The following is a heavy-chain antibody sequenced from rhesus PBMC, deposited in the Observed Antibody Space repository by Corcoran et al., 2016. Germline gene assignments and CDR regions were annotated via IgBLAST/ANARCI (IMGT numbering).Heavy chain of an antibody. Sequence: QVHLLESGPGLVKPSETLSLTCAVSGVSILGYHWSWICPHPWTGLAEIGRFFGLDGKTEDSPSVRRRVTFSRDTSKNQFSRRLTSVTAADTAVYYCVRPGALSGYYAEYFEIWGQGALVTVSS. J-gene: IGHJ1*01. CDR3: VRPGALSGYYAEYFEI. D-gene: IGHD5-24*01. CDR2: FFGLDGKT. CDR1: GVSILGYH. V-gene: IGHV4-160*01.